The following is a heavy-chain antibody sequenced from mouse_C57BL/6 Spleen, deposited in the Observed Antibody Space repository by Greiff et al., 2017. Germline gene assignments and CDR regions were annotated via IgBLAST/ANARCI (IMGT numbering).Heavy chain of an antibody. CDR1: GFTFSNYW. CDR2: IRLKSDNYAT. J-gene: IGHJ1*03. Sequence: EVHLVESGGGLVQPGGSMKLSCVASGFTFSNYWMNWVRQSPEKGLEWVAQIRLKSDNYATHYAESVKGRFTISRDDSKSSVYLQMNNLRAEDTGIYYCTGSYDGYWYFDVWGTGTTVTVSS. CDR3: TGSYDGYWYFDV. V-gene: IGHV6-3*01. D-gene: IGHD2-3*01.